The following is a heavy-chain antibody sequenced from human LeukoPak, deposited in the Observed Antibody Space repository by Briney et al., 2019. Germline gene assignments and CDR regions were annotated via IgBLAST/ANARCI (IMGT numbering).Heavy chain of an antibody. Sequence: SETLSLTCAVYGGSFSGYYWSWIRQPPGKGLEWIGSIYYSGSTYYNPSLKSRVTISVDTSKNQFSLKLSSVTAADTAVYYCARGRRAGYYMDVWGKGTTVTVSS. CDR1: GGSFSGYY. V-gene: IGHV4-34*01. CDR2: IYYSGST. J-gene: IGHJ6*03. CDR3: ARGRRAGYYMDV.